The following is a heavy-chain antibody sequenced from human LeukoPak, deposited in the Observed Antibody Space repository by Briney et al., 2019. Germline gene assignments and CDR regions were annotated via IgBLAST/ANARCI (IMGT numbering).Heavy chain of an antibody. CDR1: GFTFSSYE. V-gene: IGHV3-48*03. CDR2: ISSSGSTI. D-gene: IGHD3-22*01. CDR3: ARADRSTYYYDSSGSNDAFDI. Sequence: GGSLRLSCAASGFTFSSYEMNWVRQAPGKGLEGVSYISSSGSTIYYADSVKGRFTISRDNSKNSLYLQMNSLRAEDTAVYYCARADRSTYYYDSSGSNDAFDIWGQGTMVTVSS. J-gene: IGHJ3*02.